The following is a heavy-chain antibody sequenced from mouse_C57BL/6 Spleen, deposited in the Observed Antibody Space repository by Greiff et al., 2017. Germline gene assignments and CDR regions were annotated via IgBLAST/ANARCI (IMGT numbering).Heavy chain of an antibody. CDR3: ARAYYYGSSPHYFDY. J-gene: IGHJ2*01. CDR1: GFNIKDYY. CDR2: IDPEDGET. Sequence: EVQLQQSGAELVKPGASVKLSCTASGFNIKDYYMHWVKQRTEQGLAWIGRIDPEDGETKYAPKFKGKATITAATSSNTAYLQLSSLTSEDTAVYYCARAYYYGSSPHYFDYWGQGTTLTVSS. D-gene: IGHD1-1*01. V-gene: IGHV14-2*01.